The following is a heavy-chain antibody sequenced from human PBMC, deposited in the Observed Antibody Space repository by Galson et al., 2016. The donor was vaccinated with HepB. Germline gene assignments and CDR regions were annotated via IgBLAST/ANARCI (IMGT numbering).Heavy chain of an antibody. Sequence: SLRLSCADSGFTVSGTYMSWVRQAPGKGLQWVSVIYSDGTTYYTDSVTGRFTIARDRAENTVFLQMNSLRTEDQALCYCARGAGIAVVVLEDCYFDLWGRGTLLTVSA. V-gene: IGHV3-66*01. J-gene: IGHJ2*01. CDR2: IYSDGTT. D-gene: IGHD2-21*01. CDR3: ARGAGIAVVVLEDCYFDL. CDR1: GFTVSGTY.